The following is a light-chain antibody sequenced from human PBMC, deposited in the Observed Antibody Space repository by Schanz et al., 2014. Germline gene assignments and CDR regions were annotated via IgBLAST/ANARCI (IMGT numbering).Light chain of an antibody. V-gene: IGKV3-20*01. J-gene: IGKJ2*01. Sequence: EIVLTQSPGTLSLSPGGRATLSCRASQSVTSNYFAWYQQKPGQAPRLLIYGASIRATGVPDRFSGSGSGTDFTLTISRLEPEDFAVYYCQQYGNSPPYTFGQGTKLEIK. CDR3: QQYGNSPPYT. CDR2: GAS. CDR1: QSVTSNY.